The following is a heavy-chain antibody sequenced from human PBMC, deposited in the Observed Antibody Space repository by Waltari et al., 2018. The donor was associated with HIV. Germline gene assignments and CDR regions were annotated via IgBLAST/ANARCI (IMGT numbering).Heavy chain of an antibody. CDR3: ARKLDEFWSGYSAVMDV. V-gene: IGHV1-18*04. J-gene: IGHJ6*02. CDR2: ISTYKGNT. CDR1: GYTFTSYG. D-gene: IGHD3-3*01. Sequence: QVQLVQSGTEVKKPGASVKVSCKASGYTFTSYGTNWVRQAPGQGREWMGWISTYKGNTNYAQKLQGRVTMTTDTSTSTAYMELRSLRSDDTAVYYCARKLDEFWSGYSAVMDVWGQGTPVTVSS.